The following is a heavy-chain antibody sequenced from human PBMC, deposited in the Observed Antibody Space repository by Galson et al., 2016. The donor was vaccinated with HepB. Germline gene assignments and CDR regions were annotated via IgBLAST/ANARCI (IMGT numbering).Heavy chain of an antibody. CDR1: GGSLSSYA. V-gene: IGHV1-69*13. CDR3: AREGGIVIMAYAQGRGWFDP. CDR2: IIPIFGTA. J-gene: IGHJ5*02. Sequence: SVKVSCKASGGSLSSYAISWVRQAPGQGLEWMGGIIPIFGTANYAQKFQGRVTITADESTKTAYMELSSLRFEDTAVYYCAREGGIVIMAYAQGRGWFDPWGQGTLVLVSS. D-gene: IGHD2-8*01.